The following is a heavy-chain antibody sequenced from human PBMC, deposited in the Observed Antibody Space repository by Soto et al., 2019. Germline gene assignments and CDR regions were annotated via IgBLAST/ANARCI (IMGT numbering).Heavy chain of an antibody. CDR2: ISGSGGST. CDR3: AKDNDFWSGYQVDY. D-gene: IGHD3-3*01. V-gene: IGHV3-23*01. CDR1: GFTFSSYA. Sequence: GGSLRLSCAASGFTFSSYAMSWVRQAPGKGLEWVSAISGSGGSTYYADSVKGRFTISRDNSKNTLYLQMISLRAEDTAVYYCAKDNDFWSGYQVDYWGQGTLVTVSS. J-gene: IGHJ4*02.